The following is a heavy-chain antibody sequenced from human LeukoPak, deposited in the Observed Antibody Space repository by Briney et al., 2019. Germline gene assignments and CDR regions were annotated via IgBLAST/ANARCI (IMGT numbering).Heavy chain of an antibody. CDR3: ARDPTTVVTEGFDY. CDR2: IWYDGSNK. J-gene: IGHJ4*02. Sequence: GGSLRLSCAASGFSLSSHWMAWLRRAPGKGLEWVAVIWYDGSNKYYADSVKGRFTISRDNSKDTLYLQMNSLRAEDTAVYYCARDPTTVVTEGFDYWGQGTLVTVSS. V-gene: IGHV3-33*08. CDR1: GFSLSSHW. D-gene: IGHD4-17*01.